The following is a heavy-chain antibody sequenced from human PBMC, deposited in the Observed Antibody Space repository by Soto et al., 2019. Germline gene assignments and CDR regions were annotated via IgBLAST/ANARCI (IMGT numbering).Heavy chain of an antibody. Sequence: SETLSLTCAVYGGSFSGYDWSWIRQPPGKGLEWIGEINHSGSTNYNPSLKSRVTISVDTSKNQFSLKLSSVTAADTAVYYCARGTIAVAGRFSFDYWGQGTLVTVS. CDR2: INHSGST. J-gene: IGHJ4*02. V-gene: IGHV4-34*01. CDR1: GGSFSGYD. D-gene: IGHD6-19*01. CDR3: ARGTIAVAGRFSFDY.